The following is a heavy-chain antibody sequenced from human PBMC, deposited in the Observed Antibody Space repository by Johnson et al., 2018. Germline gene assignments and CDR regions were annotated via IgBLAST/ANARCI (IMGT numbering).Heavy chain of an antibody. CDR1: GGSISSYY. CDR3: ARGFPSSGYYHYDAFDI. Sequence: QVQLQESGPGLVKPSETLSLTCTVSGGSISSYYWSWIRQPPGKGLEWIGYIYYSGSTNYNPSLKSRVTISVDTSKPQFSLKLSPVTAADTAVYYCARGFPSSGYYHYDAFDIWGQGTMVTVSS. V-gene: IGHV4-59*01. D-gene: IGHD3-22*01. CDR2: IYYSGST. J-gene: IGHJ3*02.